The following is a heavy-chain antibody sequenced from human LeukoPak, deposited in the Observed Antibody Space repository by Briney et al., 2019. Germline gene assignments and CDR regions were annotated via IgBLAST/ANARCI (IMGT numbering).Heavy chain of an antibody. D-gene: IGHD3-22*01. V-gene: IGHV5-51*01. CDR1: GYSFTTYW. CDR2: IYPGDSDT. CDR3: ARRKYYYDSSGYYDKYYFDY. J-gene: IGHJ4*02. Sequence: GESLKISCKGSGYSFTTYWIGWVRQMPGKGLEWMGIIYPGDSDTNYSPSFQGHVTISADKSISTAYLQWSSLKASDTAMYYCARRKYYYDSSGYYDKYYFDYWGQGTLVTVSS.